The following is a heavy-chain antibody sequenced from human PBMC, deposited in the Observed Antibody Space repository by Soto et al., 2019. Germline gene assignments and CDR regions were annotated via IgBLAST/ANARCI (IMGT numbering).Heavy chain of an antibody. CDR2: IIPIFGTA. J-gene: IGHJ4*02. Sequence: SVKVSCKASGGTFSSYAISWVRQAPGQGLEWMGGIIPIFGTANYAQKFQGGVTITADESTSTACMELSSLRSEDTAVYYCARGWPHLYGDTLGYFDYWGQGTLVAVSS. V-gene: IGHV1-69*13. D-gene: IGHD4-17*01. CDR1: GGTFSSYA. CDR3: ARGWPHLYGDTLGYFDY.